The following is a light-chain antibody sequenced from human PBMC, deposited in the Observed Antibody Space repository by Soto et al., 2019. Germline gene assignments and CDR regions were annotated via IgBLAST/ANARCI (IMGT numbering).Light chain of an antibody. Sequence: EILMTQSPATLSVSPGERVTLSCRASQSISSNLAWYQQKPGQAPRLLIYGASMRATGIPARFSGSGSGTEFTLTISSLQPEDFAVYFCQQYHIWPSWTFGQGTKVDIK. J-gene: IGKJ1*01. CDR1: QSISSN. V-gene: IGKV3-15*01. CDR3: QQYHIWPSWT. CDR2: GAS.